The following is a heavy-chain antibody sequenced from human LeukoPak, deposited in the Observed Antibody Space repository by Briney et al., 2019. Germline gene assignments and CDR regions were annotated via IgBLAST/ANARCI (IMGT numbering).Heavy chain of an antibody. V-gene: IGHV3-48*01. J-gene: IGHJ5*02. D-gene: IGHD1-1*01. CDR1: GFTFSSYS. CDR2: ISRSSTTI. Sequence: GGSLRLSCAASGFTFSSYSMNWVRQAPGKGLEWVSDISRSSTTIYYADSVKGRFTTSRDNSRNTLYLQMNGLRAEDTAVYYCARGATDVTRWFDPWGQGTRVTVSS. CDR3: ARGATDVTRWFDP.